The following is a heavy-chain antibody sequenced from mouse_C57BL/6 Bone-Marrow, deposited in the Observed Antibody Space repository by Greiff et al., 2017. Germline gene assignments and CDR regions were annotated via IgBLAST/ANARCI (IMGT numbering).Heavy chain of an antibody. CDR3: ARWGVVATLYYFDY. D-gene: IGHD1-1*01. CDR1: GYTFTSYG. Sequence: VKLKESGAELARPGASVKLSCKASGYTFTSYGISWVKQRTGQGLEWIGEIYPRSGNTYYNEKFKGKATLTADKSSSTAYMELRSLTSEDSAVYFCARWGVVATLYYFDYWGQGTTLTVSS. J-gene: IGHJ2*01. CDR2: IYPRSGNT. V-gene: IGHV1-81*01.